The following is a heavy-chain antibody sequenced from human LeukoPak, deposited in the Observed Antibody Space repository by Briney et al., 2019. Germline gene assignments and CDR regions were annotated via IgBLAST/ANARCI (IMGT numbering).Heavy chain of an antibody. CDR1: GGSISSYY. V-gene: IGHV4-59*01. CDR3: ARAGAVAVPGAFDI. CDR2: IYYSGST. J-gene: IGHJ3*02. Sequence: SETLSLTCTVSGGSISSYYWSWIRQPPGKGLEWIGYIYYSGSTNYNPSLKSRVTISVDTSKNQFSLKLSSVTAADTAVYYCARAGAVAVPGAFDIWGQGTMVTVSS. D-gene: IGHD6-19*01.